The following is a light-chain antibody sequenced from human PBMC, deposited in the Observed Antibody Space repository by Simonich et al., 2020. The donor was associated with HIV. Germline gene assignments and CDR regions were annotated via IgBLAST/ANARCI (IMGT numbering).Light chain of an antibody. CDR2: WAS. J-gene: IGKJ1*01. V-gene: IGKV4-1*01. CDR3: QQYYSTPQT. Sequence: DIVMTQSPDSLAVSLGERATSNCKSSQNILYNSNHKNYLAWYQQKPGQPPNLRIYWASTRESGVPDRFSASGSGTDFTLTISSLQAEDVAVYYCQQYYSTPQTFGQGTKVEIK. CDR1: QNILYNSNHKNY.